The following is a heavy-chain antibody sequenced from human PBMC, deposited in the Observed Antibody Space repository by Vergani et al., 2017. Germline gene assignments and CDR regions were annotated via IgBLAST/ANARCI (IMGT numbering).Heavy chain of an antibody. CDR3: ARDDKVIGGGNNWFDP. J-gene: IGHJ5*02. V-gene: IGHV4-4*07. Sequence: QVQLQESGPGLVKPSETLSLTCSVSGSSLSAYFWTWIRQPAGKGLEWIGRISVGGDTNHNPSLKSRVIMSVDTSKIQFFLRLSSVTAADTAVYSWARDDKVIGGGNNWFDPWGQGTLVIVSS. CDR1: GSSLSAYF. D-gene: IGHD3-16*01. CDR2: ISVGGDT.